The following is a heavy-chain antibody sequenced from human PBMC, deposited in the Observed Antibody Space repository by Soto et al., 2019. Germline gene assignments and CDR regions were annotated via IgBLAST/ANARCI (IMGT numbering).Heavy chain of an antibody. CDR3: ARVDYYDSSGYYWGGGDYYYYGMDV. CDR2: ISGSGGST. CDR1: GFTFSSYA. V-gene: IGHV3-23*01. J-gene: IGHJ6*02. Sequence: GGSLRLSCAASGFTFSSYAMSWVRQAPGKGLEWVSAISGSGGSTYYADSVKGRFTISRHNSKNTLYLQMNSLRAEDTAVYYCARVDYYDSSGYYWGGGDYYYYGMDVWGQGTTVTGLL. D-gene: IGHD3-22*01.